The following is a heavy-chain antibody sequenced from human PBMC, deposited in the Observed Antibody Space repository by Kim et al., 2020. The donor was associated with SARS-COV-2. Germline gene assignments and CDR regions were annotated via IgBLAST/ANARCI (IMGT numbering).Heavy chain of an antibody. V-gene: IGHV3-11*01. CDR2: INSDGSST. CDR1: GFSFSDYY. CDR3: GREPSN. Sequence: GGSLRLSCAASGFSFSDYYMTWIRQAPGKGLEWVAYINSDGSSTDYADSVNGRFTISRDSAKRAVSLQMNSLTPEDTAVYYWGREPSNWGQGNPVTVSS. J-gene: IGHJ4*02.